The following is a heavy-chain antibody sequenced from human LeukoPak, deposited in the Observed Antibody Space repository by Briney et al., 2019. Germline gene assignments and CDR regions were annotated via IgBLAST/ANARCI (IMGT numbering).Heavy chain of an antibody. CDR3: AIPRGYSYGYGEDY. CDR2: IYYSGST. V-gene: IGHV4-39*01. J-gene: IGHJ4*02. Sequence: PSETLSLTCTVSAGSISSSSYYWGWIRQPPGKGLEWIVSIYYSGSTYYNPSLKSRVTISVDTSKNQFSLKLSSVTAADTAVYYCAIPRGYSYGYGEDYWGQGTLVTVSS. D-gene: IGHD5-18*01. CDR1: AGSISSSSYY.